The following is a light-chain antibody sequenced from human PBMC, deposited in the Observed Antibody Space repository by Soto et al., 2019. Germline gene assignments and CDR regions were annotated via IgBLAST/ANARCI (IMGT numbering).Light chain of an antibody. CDR3: ASYARGSTLVV. Sequence: QSALTQPASVSGSPGQSITISCTGTGSDVGSVSWYQHPPGKAPKLIIYVVSSRPSGISNRFSASKSGNTASLTISGLQAEDEADYYCASYARGSTLVVFGGGTKLTVL. V-gene: IGLV2-14*02. CDR2: VVS. CDR1: GSDVGS. J-gene: IGLJ2*01.